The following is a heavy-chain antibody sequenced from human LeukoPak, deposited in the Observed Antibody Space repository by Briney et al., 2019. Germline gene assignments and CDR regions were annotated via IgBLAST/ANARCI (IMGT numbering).Heavy chain of an antibody. Sequence: SETLSLTCTVSGGSISSGSYYWSWIRQPAGKGLEWIGRIYTSGSTNYNPSLKSRVTISVDTSKNQFSLKLSSVTAADTAVYYCAREQQLAAFDIWGQGTMVTVSS. CDR3: AREQQLAAFDI. J-gene: IGHJ3*02. CDR1: GGSISSGSYY. D-gene: IGHD6-13*01. CDR2: IYTSGST. V-gene: IGHV4-61*02.